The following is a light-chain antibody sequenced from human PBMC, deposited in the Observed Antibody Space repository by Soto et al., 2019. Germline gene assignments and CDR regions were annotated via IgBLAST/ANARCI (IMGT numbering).Light chain of an antibody. CDR2: KAS. V-gene: IGKV1-5*03. J-gene: IGKJ1*01. Sequence: DIQMTQSPSTLSGSVGDRVTITCRASQTISSWLAWYQQKPGKAPKLLIYKASTLKSGVPSRFSGSGSGTEFTLTISSLQPDDFATYYCQQSYNTRTFGQGTKVDIK. CDR1: QTISSW. CDR3: QQSYNTRT.